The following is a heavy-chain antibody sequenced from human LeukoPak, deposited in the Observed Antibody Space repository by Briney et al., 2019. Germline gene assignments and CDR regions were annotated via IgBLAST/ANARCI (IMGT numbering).Heavy chain of an antibody. CDR1: GYTFTSYG. Sequence: VASVKVSCKASGYTFTSYGISWVRQAPGQGLEWMGWINAYNGNTNYAQKLQGRVTMTTDTSTSSAYMELRSLRSDDTAVYYCARDFGREVTATLEYYYYGMDVWGQGTTVTVSS. J-gene: IGHJ6*02. D-gene: IGHD2-21*02. V-gene: IGHV1-18*01. CDR3: ARDFGREVTATLEYYYYGMDV. CDR2: INAYNGNT.